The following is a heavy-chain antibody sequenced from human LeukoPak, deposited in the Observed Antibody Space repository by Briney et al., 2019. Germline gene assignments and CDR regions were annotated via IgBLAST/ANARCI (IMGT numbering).Heavy chain of an antibody. CDR3: ARAGDYDFWSGYYNWFDP. V-gene: IGHV3-74*01. D-gene: IGHD3-3*01. CDR2: INSDGSNT. CDR1: GFTFSNAW. Sequence: GGSLRLSCATSGFTFSNAWMNWVRQAPGKGLVWVSRINSDGSNTNYADSVTGRFTISRDNAKNTLYLQMNSLRAEDTAVYYCARAGDYDFWSGYYNWFDPWGQGTLVTVSS. J-gene: IGHJ5*02.